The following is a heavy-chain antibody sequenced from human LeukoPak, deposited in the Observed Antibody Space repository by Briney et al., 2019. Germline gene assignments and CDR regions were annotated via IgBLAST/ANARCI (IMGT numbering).Heavy chain of an antibody. Sequence: PGGSLRLSCTVSGFSVSDNSMSWVRQAPGKGLEWVSGISWNGRNTAYAESLKGRFTISRDNAKNSLYLQMNSLRAEDTAFYYCARVQQYDKFDYWGQGTLVTVSS. V-gene: IGHV3-20*04. CDR1: GFSVSDNS. J-gene: IGHJ4*02. CDR2: ISWNGRNT. CDR3: ARVQQYDKFDY. D-gene: IGHD3-22*01.